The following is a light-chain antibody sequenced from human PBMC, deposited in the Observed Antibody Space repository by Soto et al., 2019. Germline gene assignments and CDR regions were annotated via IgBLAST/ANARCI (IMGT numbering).Light chain of an antibody. CDR2: EVN. CDR3: SSYAGSSNV. J-gene: IGLJ1*01. V-gene: IGLV2-8*01. CDR1: SSDVGGYNY. Sequence: QSALTHPPSASGTPGQSVAISCTGTSSDVGGYNYVYCYQQHPGKAPKLMIYEVNKRPSGVPDRFSGSKSGNTASLTVSGLQAEDEADYYSSSYAGSSNVFGTGTKLTVL.